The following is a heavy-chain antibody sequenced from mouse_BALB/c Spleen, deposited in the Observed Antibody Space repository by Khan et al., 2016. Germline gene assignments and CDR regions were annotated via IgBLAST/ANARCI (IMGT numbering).Heavy chain of an antibody. Sequence: QVRLQQSGPGLVQPSQSLSITCTVSGFSLTSYGIHWVRQSPGKGLEWLGVIWSGGSTDYNAHFISRLSISKESSKSQVFFKTNILHADDTAMYYCARNIPWDAMDSWSQGTSVTVSS. V-gene: IGHV2-4-1*01. CDR1: GFSLTSYG. CDR3: ARNIPWDAMDS. D-gene: IGHD4-1*01. CDR2: IWSGGST. J-gene: IGHJ4*01.